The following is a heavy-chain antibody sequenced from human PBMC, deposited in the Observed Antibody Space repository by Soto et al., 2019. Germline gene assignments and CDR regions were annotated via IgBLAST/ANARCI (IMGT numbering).Heavy chain of an antibody. Sequence: GGSLRLSCAASGFTFDDYAMHWVRQAPGKGLEWVSLISWDGGSTYYADSVKGRFTISRDNSKNSLYLQMNSLRAEDTALYYCAKDKGRVGYSSSSYYYGMDVWGQGTTVTVSS. CDR2: ISWDGGST. D-gene: IGHD6-6*01. J-gene: IGHJ6*02. CDR3: AKDKGRVGYSSSSYYYGMDV. CDR1: GFTFDDYA. V-gene: IGHV3-43D*04.